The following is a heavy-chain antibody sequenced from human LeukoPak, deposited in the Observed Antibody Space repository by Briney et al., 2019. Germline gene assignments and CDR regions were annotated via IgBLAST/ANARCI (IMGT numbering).Heavy chain of an antibody. J-gene: IGHJ4*02. CDR1: GFTFSSYA. CDR3: VREDTPATANY. V-gene: IGHV3-23*01. D-gene: IGHD2-21*02. Sequence: PRGSLRLSCAASGFTFSSYAMSWVRQAPGKGLEWVSAISGSGSNTYYADSVKGRFTISRDNSKDTLFLQMHSLRPGDTAVYYCVREDTPATANYWGQGTLVTISS. CDR2: ISGSGSNT.